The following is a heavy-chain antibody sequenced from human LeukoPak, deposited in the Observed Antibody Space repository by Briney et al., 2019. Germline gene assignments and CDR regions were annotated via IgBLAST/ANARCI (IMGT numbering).Heavy chain of an antibody. CDR2: IYHSGST. J-gene: IGHJ4*02. D-gene: IGHD3-3*01. CDR1: GGSISSSNW. Sequence: SGTLSLTCAVSGGSISSSNWWSWVRQPPGKGLEWIGEIYHSGSTNYNPSLKSRVTISVDTSKNQFSLKLSSVTAADTAVYYCARDEASGSGYSYWGQGTLVTVSS. V-gene: IGHV4-4*02. CDR3: ARDEASGSGYSY.